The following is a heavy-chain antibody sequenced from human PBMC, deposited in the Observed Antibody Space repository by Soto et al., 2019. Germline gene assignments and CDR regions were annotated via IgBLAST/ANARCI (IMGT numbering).Heavy chain of an antibody. CDR1: ADTSSSQR. CDR2: ISSSSSYI. D-gene: IGHD2-2*01. V-gene: IGHV3-21*01. CDR3: SRDEIGYCSSTSSPLDY. J-gene: IGHJ4*02. Sequence: IACAASADTSSSQRMNWVRKANGQVLEWVSSISSSSSYIYYADSVKGRFTISRDNAKNSLYLQMNSLRAEDTAVYYWSRDEIGYCSSTSSPLDYWGQGTLVTLSS.